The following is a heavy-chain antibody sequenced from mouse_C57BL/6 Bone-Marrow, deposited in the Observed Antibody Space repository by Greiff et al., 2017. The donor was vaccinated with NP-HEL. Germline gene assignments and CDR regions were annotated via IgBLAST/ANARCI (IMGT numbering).Heavy chain of an antibody. CDR3: ARRDDAMDY. Sequence: EVQGVESGGGLVKPGGSLKLSCAASGFTFSSYTMSWVRQTPEKRLEWVATISGGGGNTYYPDSVKGRFTISRDNAKNTLYLHMSRLRSEDTALYYCARRDDAMDYWGQGTSVTVSS. V-gene: IGHV5-9*01. CDR1: GFTFSSYT. J-gene: IGHJ4*01. D-gene: IGHD3-3*01. CDR2: ISGGGGNT.